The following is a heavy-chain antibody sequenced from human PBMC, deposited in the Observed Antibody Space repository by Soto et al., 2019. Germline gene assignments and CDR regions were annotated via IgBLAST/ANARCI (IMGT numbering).Heavy chain of an antibody. J-gene: IGHJ4*02. D-gene: IGHD4-17*01. CDR1: GYSYTTFG. Sequence: QVQLVQSGAEVKKPGASVKVSCKPSGYSYTTFGISWVRQAPGQGLEWMGWMNSNSGKTDYAQKFLGRVTTTTDTFTRTAYMDLRSLTSDDTAVYFCVRDRLTVTGTKCFDYWGQGTLVTVSS. CDR3: VRDRLTVTGTKCFDY. CDR2: MNSNSGKT. V-gene: IGHV1-18*01.